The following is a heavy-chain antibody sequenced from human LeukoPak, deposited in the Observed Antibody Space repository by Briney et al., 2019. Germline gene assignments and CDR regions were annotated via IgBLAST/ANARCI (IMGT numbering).Heavy chain of an antibody. V-gene: IGHV3-21*01. CDR1: GFIFSASA. CDR2: ITSVSSYK. Sequence: GGSLRLSCAASGFIFSASAIHWVRQAPGKGLEWVSSITSVSSYKYYVDSVKGRFTISRDNAKNSLFLQMNSLRAEDTAIYYCARDPTADDYWGQGTLVTVSS. D-gene: IGHD2-2*01. J-gene: IGHJ4*02. CDR3: ARDPTADDY.